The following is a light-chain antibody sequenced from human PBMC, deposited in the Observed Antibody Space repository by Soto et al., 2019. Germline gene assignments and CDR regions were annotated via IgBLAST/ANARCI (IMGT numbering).Light chain of an antibody. J-gene: IGKJ4*01. V-gene: IGKV1-6*01. CDR3: LQTYNYPRT. CDR1: QDIRND. CDR2: GAS. Sequence: AIQMTQSPSSLSASVGDSFTITCRASQDIRNDLGWFQQKPVKAPNLLIYGASSVHRGVPSRFSGSGSGSDFTLTISSLQSEDFATHYCLQTYNYPRTFGGGTKVDIK.